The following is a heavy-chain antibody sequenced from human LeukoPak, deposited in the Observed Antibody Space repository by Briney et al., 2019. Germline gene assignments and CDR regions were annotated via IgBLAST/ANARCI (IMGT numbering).Heavy chain of an antibody. V-gene: IGHV3-7*04. J-gene: IGHJ4*02. CDR1: GGSISSGDYY. Sequence: ETLSLTCTVSGGSISSGDYYWSWIRQAPGKGLEWVADIKQDGSKKSYVDSVKGRFTISRDNAKNSLYLQMNSLRAEDTAIYYCTRVGYIDEGIDYWGQGTLVTVSS. CDR2: IKQDGSKK. CDR3: TRVGYIDEGIDY. D-gene: IGHD5-24*01.